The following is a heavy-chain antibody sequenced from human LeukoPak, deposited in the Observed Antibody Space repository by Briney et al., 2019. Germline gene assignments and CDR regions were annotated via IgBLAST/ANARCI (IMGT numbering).Heavy chain of an antibody. CDR1: GGSFSGYY. D-gene: IGHD3-22*01. J-gene: IGHJ4*02. Sequence: SETLSLTCAVYGGSFSGYYWSWIRQPPGKGLEWIGEINHSGSTNYNPSLKSRVTISVDTSKKQFSLKLSSVTAAGTAVYYCARYYYDSSGYYMDQTFDYWGQGTLVTVSS. CDR2: INHSGST. CDR3: ARYYYDSSGYYMDQTFDY. V-gene: IGHV4-34*01.